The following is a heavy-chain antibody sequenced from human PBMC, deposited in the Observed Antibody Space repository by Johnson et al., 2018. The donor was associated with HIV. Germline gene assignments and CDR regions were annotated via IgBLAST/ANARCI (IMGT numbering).Heavy chain of an antibody. J-gene: IGHJ3*02. D-gene: IGHD3-16*01. CDR3: ARDGGGGALDI. CDR2: IYSGGST. CDR1: GFTVSSNY. V-gene: IGHV3-66*01. Sequence: VQLVESGGGVVQPGRSLRLSCAASGFTVSSNYMSWVRQAPGKGLEWVSVIYSGGSTYYADSVKGRFTISRDNSRNTLHLQMNSLRAEDTAVYYCARDGGGGALDIWGQGTMVIVSS.